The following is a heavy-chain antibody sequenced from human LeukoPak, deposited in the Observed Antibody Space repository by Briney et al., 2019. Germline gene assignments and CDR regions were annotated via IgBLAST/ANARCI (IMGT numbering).Heavy chain of an antibody. CDR3: ARQGTTTDYYYYYMDV. V-gene: IGHV4-39*01. J-gene: IGHJ6*03. CDR1: DGSISSSSYY. CDR2: IYYSGST. D-gene: IGHD4-11*01. Sequence: SSETLSLTCTVSDGSISSSSYYWGWIRQPPGKGLEWIGSIYYSGSTYYNPSLKSRVTISVDTSKNQFSLKLSSVTAADTAVYYCARQGTTTDYYYYYMDVWGKGTTVTISS.